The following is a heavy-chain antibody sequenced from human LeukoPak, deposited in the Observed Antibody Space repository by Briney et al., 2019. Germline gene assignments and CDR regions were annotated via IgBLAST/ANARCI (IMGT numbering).Heavy chain of an antibody. Sequence: GGSLRLSCAASGNYWMHWVRQAPGEGLVWVSHINSDGSWTSYADSVKGRFTISKDNAKNTVYLQMNNLRAEDTAVYYCVSFYETYWGRGTLVTVSS. D-gene: IGHD2-2*01. V-gene: IGHV3-74*01. CDR2: INSDGSWT. CDR3: VSFYETY. CDR1: GNYW. J-gene: IGHJ4*02.